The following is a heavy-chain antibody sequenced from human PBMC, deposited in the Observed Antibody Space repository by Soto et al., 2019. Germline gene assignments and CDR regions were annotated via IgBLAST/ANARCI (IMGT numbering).Heavy chain of an antibody. D-gene: IGHD5-12*01. V-gene: IGHV1-46*01. J-gene: IGHJ4*02. CDR3: ARGGATIKLDY. Sequence: ASVKVSCKASGGTFGSQGIAWVRQAPGQGLEWMGIINPSGGSTSYAQKFQGRVTMTRDTSTSTVYMELSSLRSEDTAVYYCARGGATIKLDYWGQGTLVTVSS. CDR2: INPSGGST. CDR1: GGTFGSQG.